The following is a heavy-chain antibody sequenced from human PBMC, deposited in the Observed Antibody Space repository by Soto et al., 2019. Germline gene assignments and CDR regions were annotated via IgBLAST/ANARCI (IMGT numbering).Heavy chain of an antibody. V-gene: IGHV4-59*01. Sequence: SETLSLTCTVSGGSISSYYWSWIRQPPGKGLEWIGYIYYSGSTNYNPSLKSRVTISVDTSKNQFSLKLSSVTAADTAVYYCARDGPGRTAARLGWFDPWGRGTLVTVSS. CDR1: GGSISSYY. D-gene: IGHD6-6*01. CDR2: IYYSGST. J-gene: IGHJ5*02. CDR3: ARDGPGRTAARLGWFDP.